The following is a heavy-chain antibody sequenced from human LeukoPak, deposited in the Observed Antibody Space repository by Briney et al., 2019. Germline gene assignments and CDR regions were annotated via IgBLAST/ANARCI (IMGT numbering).Heavy chain of an antibody. D-gene: IGHD3-10*01. CDR1: GGSISSYY. Sequence: PSETLSLTCTVSGGSISSYYWSWIRQPPGKGLAWIGYIYYSGSTNYNPSLKSRVTISVDTSKNQFSLKLSSVTAADTAVYYCARHSGGSGSLSFDYWGQGTLVTVSS. CDR3: ARHSGGSGSLSFDY. CDR2: IYYSGST. J-gene: IGHJ4*02. V-gene: IGHV4-59*08.